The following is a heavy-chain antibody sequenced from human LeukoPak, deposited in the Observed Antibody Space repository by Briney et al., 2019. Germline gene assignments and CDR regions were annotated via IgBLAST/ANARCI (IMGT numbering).Heavy chain of an antibody. Sequence: GGSLRLSCAASGFIFSSYAMSWVRQAPGKGLEWVSTISGSGGSTYYADSVKGRFTISRDNSKNTVYLQMNTLRAEDTAVYYCGKHDSSSDYWGQGTLVTVSS. J-gene: IGHJ4*02. CDR2: ISGSGGST. V-gene: IGHV3-23*01. CDR1: GFIFSSYA. D-gene: IGHD5-12*01. CDR3: GKHDSSSDY.